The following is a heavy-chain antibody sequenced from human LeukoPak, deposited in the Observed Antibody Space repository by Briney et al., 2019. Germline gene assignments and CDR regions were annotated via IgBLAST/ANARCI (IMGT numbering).Heavy chain of an antibody. CDR1: GGSFSGYY. J-gene: IGHJ4*02. CDR2: INHSGST. CDR3: ARVQTTGLDY. Sequence: SETLSLTCAVYGGSFSGYYWSWIRQPPGKGLEWIGEINHSGSTNYNPSLKSRVTISVDTSKNQFSLKLSSVTAADTAVYYCARVQTTGLDYWGQGTLVTVSS. D-gene: IGHD4-11*01. V-gene: IGHV4-34*01.